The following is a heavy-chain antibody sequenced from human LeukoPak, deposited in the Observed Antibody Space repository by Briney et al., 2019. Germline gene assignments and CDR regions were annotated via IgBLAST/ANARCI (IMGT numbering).Heavy chain of an antibody. J-gene: IGHJ4*02. CDR3: VRWADDYGDY. Sequence: ASVKVSCKASGYTFTDYGVTWVRQGPGLGLEWVGWISPYYGDTKYTESLQDRVTMTTDTSTNTAYLELRSLSSDDTAVYFCVRWADDYGDYWGQGTLVTVSS. CDR2: ISPYYGDT. V-gene: IGHV1-18*01. CDR1: GYTFTDYG. D-gene: IGHD4-17*01.